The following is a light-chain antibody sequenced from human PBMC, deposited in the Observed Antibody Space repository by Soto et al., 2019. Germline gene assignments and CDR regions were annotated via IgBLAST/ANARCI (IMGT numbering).Light chain of an antibody. Sequence: DIGITQSPAYLAVSLGERATINSKSSPRLLDSAFTAAYLAGYQQKPGQPPRLLVYWASTRELGVPDRFSGSGSGTDFTLTINSLQAADMAVYYCQQYYSTPLTFGGGTKVDIK. CDR2: WAS. CDR3: QQYYSTPLT. CDR1: PRLLDSAFTAAY. V-gene: IGKV4-1*01. J-gene: IGKJ4*01.